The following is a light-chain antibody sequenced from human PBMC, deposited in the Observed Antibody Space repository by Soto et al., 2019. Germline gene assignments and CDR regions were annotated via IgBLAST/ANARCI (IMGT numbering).Light chain of an antibody. J-gene: IGLJ2*01. Sequence: QSALTQPASVSGSPGQSITISCAGTSSDVGGYNYVSWYQQHPGKVPRLIISDVNKRPSGVSDRFSGSKSGNTASLTISGLQAEDEADYYCASLTRSVTVVFGGGTKLTVL. CDR1: SSDVGGYNY. CDR2: DVN. V-gene: IGLV2-14*03. CDR3: ASLTRSVTVV.